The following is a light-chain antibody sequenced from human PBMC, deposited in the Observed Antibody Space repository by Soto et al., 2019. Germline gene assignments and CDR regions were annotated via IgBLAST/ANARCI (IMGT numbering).Light chain of an antibody. CDR1: NSDVGGYNY. Sequence: QSALTQPRSVSGSPGQSVTISCTGTNSDVGGYNYVSWYQQHPGKAPKLMIYDVNKRPSGVPDRFSGSKSGNTASLTISGLQAEDEDDYYCCSYAGTYTWVFGGGTKLTVL. CDR3: CSYAGTYTWV. V-gene: IGLV2-11*01. J-gene: IGLJ3*02. CDR2: DVN.